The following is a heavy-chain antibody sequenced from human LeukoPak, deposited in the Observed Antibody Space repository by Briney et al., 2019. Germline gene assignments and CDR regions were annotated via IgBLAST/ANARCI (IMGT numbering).Heavy chain of an antibody. V-gene: IGHV3-23*01. J-gene: IGHJ2*01. CDR3: AAHSSSWPYWYFDL. CDR1: GFTFSSYA. Sequence: PGGSLRLSCAASGFTFSSYAMSWVRQAPGKGLEWVSAISGSGGSTYYADSVKGRFTISRDNSKNTLYLQMNSLRADDTAVYYCAAHSSSWPYWYFDLWGRGTLVTVSS. D-gene: IGHD6-13*01. CDR2: ISGSGGST.